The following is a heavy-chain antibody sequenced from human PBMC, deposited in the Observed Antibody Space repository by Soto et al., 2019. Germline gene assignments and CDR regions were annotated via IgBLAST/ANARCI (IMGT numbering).Heavy chain of an antibody. V-gene: IGHV3-9*01. CDR2: ISWNSGSI. CDR1: GFTFDDYA. D-gene: IGHD6-13*01. J-gene: IGHJ4*02. Sequence: GGSLRLSCAASGFTFDDYAMHWVRQAPGKGLEWVSGISWNSGSIGYADSVKGRFTISRDNAKNSLYLQMNSLRAEDTALYYCAKDMGLAAAWYVAEAYFDYWGQGTLVTVSS. CDR3: AKDMGLAAAWYVAEAYFDY.